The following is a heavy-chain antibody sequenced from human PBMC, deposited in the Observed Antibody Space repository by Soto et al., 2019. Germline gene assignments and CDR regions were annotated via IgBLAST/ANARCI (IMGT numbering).Heavy chain of an antibody. CDR1: GFSLTTNGVG. CDR2: TYWDGSK. V-gene: IGHV2-5*02. D-gene: IGHD5-12*01. J-gene: IGHJ4*02. Sequence: QITLKESGPPLVKPTQTLTLTCTFSGFSLTTNGVGVGWIRQPPGMALEWLALTYWDGSKRYSPSLKSRLTIMKDTSKNQVVLIMTNMEPVDTAKYYCVQTHKWLKFDYWGQGTLVTVSS. CDR3: VQTHKWLKFDY.